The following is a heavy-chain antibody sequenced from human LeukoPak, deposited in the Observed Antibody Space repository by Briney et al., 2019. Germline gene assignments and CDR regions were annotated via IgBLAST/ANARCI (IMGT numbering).Heavy chain of an antibody. CDR3: ARGSPYYYDSSGYATD. CDR1: GGSIRSSYYY. D-gene: IGHD3-22*01. Sequence: SETLSLTCTVSGGSIRSSYYYWSWIRQPPGKGLEWIGYIYYSGSTNYNPSLKSRVTISVDTSKNQFSLKLSSVTAADTAVYYCARGSPYYYDSSGYATDWGQGTLVTVSS. CDR2: IYYSGST. V-gene: IGHV4-61*01. J-gene: IGHJ4*02.